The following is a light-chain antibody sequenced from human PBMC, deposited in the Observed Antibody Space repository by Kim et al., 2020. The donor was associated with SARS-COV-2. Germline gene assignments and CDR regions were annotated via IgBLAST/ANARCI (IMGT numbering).Light chain of an antibody. CDR3: SSYTSSSTLVV. J-gene: IGLJ2*01. CDR2: DVS. Sequence: QSFNISCTGTNSAVGGNNYVSCYKQHPGKGTKLMIYDVSNRPSGVSNRFSGSKSGNTASLTKAGLQAEEEADYSCSSYTSSSTLVVFGGGTQLTV. CDR1: NSAVGGNNY. V-gene: IGLV2-14*03.